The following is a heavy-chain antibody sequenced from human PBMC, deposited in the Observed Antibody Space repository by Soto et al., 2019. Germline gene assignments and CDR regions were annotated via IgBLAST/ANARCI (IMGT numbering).Heavy chain of an antibody. Sequence: ASVKVSCKASGYTFTGYYMSWVRQAPGQGLEWMGRINPNGGATNYAQKFQGRVTMTRDTSIKTAYMELSGLKSDDTAVYYCARVWVGASIDGMDVWGLGTTVTVSS. CDR2: INPNGGAT. D-gene: IGHD1-26*01. V-gene: IGHV1-2*06. CDR3: ARVWVGASIDGMDV. CDR1: GYTFTGYY. J-gene: IGHJ6*02.